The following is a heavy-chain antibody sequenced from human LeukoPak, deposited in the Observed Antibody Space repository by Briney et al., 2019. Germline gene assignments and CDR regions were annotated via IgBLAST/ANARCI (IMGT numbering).Heavy chain of an antibody. D-gene: IGHD4-17*01. Sequence: PGRSLRLSCAASGFTFSSYAMHRVRQAPGKGLEWVAVISYDGSNKYYADSVKGRFTISRDNSKNTLYLQMNSLRAEDTAVYYCAKDSGEALGYFDYWGQGTLVTVSS. CDR1: GFTFSSYA. J-gene: IGHJ4*02. V-gene: IGHV3-30*04. CDR3: AKDSGEALGYFDY. CDR2: ISYDGSNK.